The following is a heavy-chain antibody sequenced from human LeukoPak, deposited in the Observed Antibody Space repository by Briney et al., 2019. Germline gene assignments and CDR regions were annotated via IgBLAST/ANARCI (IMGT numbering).Heavy chain of an antibody. V-gene: IGHV1-69*04. CDR1: GGTFSSYA. D-gene: IGHD2-2*01. CDR2: IIPILGIA. CDR3: ARGYCSSTSCFDFDY. J-gene: IGHJ4*02. Sequence: GASVKVSCKASGGTFSSYAISWVRQAPGQGLEWMGRIIPILGIANYAQKFQGRVTITADKSTSTAYMELSSLRSEDTAVYYCARGYCSSTSCFDFDYSGQGTLVTVSS.